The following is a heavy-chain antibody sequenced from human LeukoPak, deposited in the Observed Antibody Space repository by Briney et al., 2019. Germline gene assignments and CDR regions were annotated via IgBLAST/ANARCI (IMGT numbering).Heavy chain of an antibody. Sequence: SKTLSLTCTVSGGSISSYYWSWIRQPPGKGLEWIGYIYYSGSTNYNPSLKSRVTISVDTSKNQFSLKLSSVTAADTAVHYCAREGGGNFDYWGQGTLVTVSS. CDR1: GGSISSYY. CDR3: AREGGGNFDY. V-gene: IGHV4-59*01. J-gene: IGHJ4*02. CDR2: IYYSGST. D-gene: IGHD3-16*01.